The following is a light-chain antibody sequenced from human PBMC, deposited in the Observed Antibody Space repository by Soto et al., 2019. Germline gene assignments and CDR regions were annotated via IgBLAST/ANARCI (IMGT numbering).Light chain of an antibody. CDR3: QQYGDALLT. V-gene: IGKV3-20*01. J-gene: IGKJ2*01. CDR2: GAS. Sequence: EIVLTQSPDTLSLSPGERATVSCRASQSVRSRYLAWYQQKSGQAPRLLIYGASARAAGIADRFGGSGSGTDFTLTISRLEPADFAVYYCQQYGDALLTFGQGTKLEMK. CDR1: QSVRSRY.